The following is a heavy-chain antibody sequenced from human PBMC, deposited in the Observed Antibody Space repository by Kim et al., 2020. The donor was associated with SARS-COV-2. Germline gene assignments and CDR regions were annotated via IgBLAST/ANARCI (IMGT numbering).Heavy chain of an antibody. CDR2: ISYDGSNK. Sequence: GGSLRLSCAASGFTFSSYAMHWVRQAPGKGLEWVVVISYDGSNKYYADSVKGRFTISRDNSKNTLYLQMNSLRAEDTAVYYCARARTPTNEYYYYYYGMDVWGQGTTVTVSS. D-gene: IGHD2-2*01. CDR1: GFTFSSYA. CDR3: ARARTPTNEYYYYYYGMDV. J-gene: IGHJ6*02. V-gene: IGHV3-30-3*01.